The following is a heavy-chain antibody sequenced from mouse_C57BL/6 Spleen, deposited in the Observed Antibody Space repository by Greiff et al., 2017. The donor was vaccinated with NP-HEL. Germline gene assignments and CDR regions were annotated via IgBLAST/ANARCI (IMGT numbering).Heavy chain of an antibody. V-gene: IGHV1-15*01. CDR3: TRSGGNYWFAY. CDR2: IDPETGGT. J-gene: IGHJ3*01. D-gene: IGHD2-1*01. CDR1: GYTFTDYE. Sequence: VKLMESGAELVRPGASVTLSCKASGYTFTDYEMHWVKQTPVHGLEWIGAIDPETGGTAYNQKFKGKAILTADKSSSTAYMELRSLTSEDSAVYYCTRSGGNYWFAYWGQGTLVTVSA.